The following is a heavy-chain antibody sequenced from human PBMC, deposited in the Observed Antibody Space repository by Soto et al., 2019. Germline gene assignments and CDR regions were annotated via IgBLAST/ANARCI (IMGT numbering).Heavy chain of an antibody. V-gene: IGHV4-39*01. Sequence: SETLSLTCTVSGGSISSSSYYWGWIRQPPGKGLEWIGSIYYSGSTYYNPSLKSRVTISVDTSKNQFSLKLTSVTAADTAVYYCARGETAMVRGPAKPFYYGMDVWGQGTTVTVSS. D-gene: IGHD3-10*01. CDR1: GGSISSSSYY. CDR3: ARGETAMVRGPAKPFYYGMDV. J-gene: IGHJ6*02. CDR2: IYYSGST.